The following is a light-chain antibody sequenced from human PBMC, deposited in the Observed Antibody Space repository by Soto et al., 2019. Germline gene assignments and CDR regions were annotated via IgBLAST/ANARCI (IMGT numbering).Light chain of an antibody. J-gene: IGKJ4*01. V-gene: IGKV1-9*01. CDR3: QQLNSYPLT. Sequence: DIQLTQSPSFLSASVGDRVTITCRASQGISSYLAWYQQKPGKAPKLLIYAASTLQSGVPSRFSGSGSGTGFTLTISSLQPEYFATYYCQQLNSYPLTFGGGTKVEIK. CDR1: QGISSY. CDR2: AAS.